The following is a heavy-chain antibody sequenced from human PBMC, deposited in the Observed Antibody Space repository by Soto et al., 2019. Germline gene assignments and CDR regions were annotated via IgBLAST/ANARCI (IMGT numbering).Heavy chain of an antibody. Sequence: QVQLVQSGAEVKKPGASVKVSCKASGYTFASYAISWMRQAPGQGLEWMGWISAYNGNTNYAQKFQGRVTMTTDTTTGTTELGRRSLGSADTALYYCSRDPPPPDYWGQGTLVTVSS. CDR2: ISAYNGNT. CDR1: GYTFASYA. CDR3: SRDPPPPDY. V-gene: IGHV1-18*01. J-gene: IGHJ4*02.